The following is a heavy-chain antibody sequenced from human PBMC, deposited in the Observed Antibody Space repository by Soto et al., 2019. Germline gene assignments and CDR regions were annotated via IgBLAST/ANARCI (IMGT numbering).Heavy chain of an antibody. CDR1: GFTFNTYG. D-gene: IGHD2-15*01. CDR3: ARADCTCADCYSLPFNYCVDV. V-gene: IGHV3-33*08. Sequence: QVQLVESGGGVVQPGGSLRLSCTTSGFTFNTYGMHWVRQAPGKGLEWVAIIWYDGSNKYYADSVKGRFTISRDNSKNTLYLQMNSLIAEDTALYYCARADCTCADCYSLPFNYCVDVWGQGTTVTVSS. CDR2: IWYDGSNK. J-gene: IGHJ6*02.